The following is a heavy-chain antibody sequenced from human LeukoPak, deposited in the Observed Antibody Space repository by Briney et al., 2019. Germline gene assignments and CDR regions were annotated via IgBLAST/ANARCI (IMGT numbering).Heavy chain of an antibody. D-gene: IGHD6-13*01. Sequence: SETLSLTCGVSGGSISSGGNFWSWIRQPPGKGLEWIGYIYHSGSTYYNPSLKSRVTISVDRSKNQFSLKLCSVTAADTAVYYCARGRGSSWYYFDSWGQGTLVTVSS. J-gene: IGHJ4*02. CDR3: ARGRGSSWYYFDS. CDR1: GGSISSGGNF. CDR2: IYHSGST. V-gene: IGHV4-30-2*01.